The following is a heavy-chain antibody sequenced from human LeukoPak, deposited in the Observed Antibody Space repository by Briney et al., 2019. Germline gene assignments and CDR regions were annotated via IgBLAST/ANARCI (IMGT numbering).Heavy chain of an antibody. CDR1: GGSFSGYY. CDR2: INHSGST. J-gene: IGHJ6*02. Sequence: SETLSLTCAVYGGSFSGYYWSWIRQPPGKGLEWIGEINHSGSTNCNPSLKSRVTISVDTSKNQFSLKLSSVTAADTAVYYCARGSIGSRMDVWGQRTTVTVSS. CDR3: ARGSIGSRMDV. V-gene: IGHV4-34*01.